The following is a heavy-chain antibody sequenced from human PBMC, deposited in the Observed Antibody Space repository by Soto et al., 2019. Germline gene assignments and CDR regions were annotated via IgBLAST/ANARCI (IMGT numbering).Heavy chain of an antibody. CDR2: IYSSGST. CDR1: GFTFSSND. V-gene: IGHV3-53*01. J-gene: IGHJ3*01. CDR3: ATRPLLPGAP. Sequence: EVQLVESGGGLIQPGGSLRLSCAASGFTFSSNDMNWVRQAPGKGLEWVSLIYSSGSTSYADSVKGRFTISRDNSKNTLYLQLSSLRAEDWAVYCCATRPLLPGAPWGQGTMVSVSS. D-gene: IGHD3-10*01.